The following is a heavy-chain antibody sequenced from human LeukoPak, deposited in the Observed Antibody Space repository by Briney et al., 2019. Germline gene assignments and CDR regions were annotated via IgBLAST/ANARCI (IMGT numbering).Heavy chain of an antibody. J-gene: IGHJ4*02. CDR3: AKDRAYSSSHFDY. V-gene: IGHV3-9*01. D-gene: IGHD6-13*01. CDR1: GFTFDDYA. CDR2: ISWNSGSI. Sequence: GRSLRLSCAASGFTFDDYAMHWVRQAPRKGLEWVSGISWNSGSIGYADSVKGRFTISRDNAKNSLYLQMNSLRAEDTALYYCAKDRAYSSSHFDYWGQGTLVTVSS.